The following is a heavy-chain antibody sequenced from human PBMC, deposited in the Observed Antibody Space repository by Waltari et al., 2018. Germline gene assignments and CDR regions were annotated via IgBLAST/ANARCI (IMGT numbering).Heavy chain of an antibody. V-gene: IGHV1-69*04. CDR1: GGTSSSYA. J-gene: IGHJ3*02. CDR3: ARDLGDDYIWGSYRPSAFDI. Sequence: QVQLVQSGAEVKKPGSSVKVSCKASGGTSSSYAISWVRQAPGQGLGWMGGIIPILGIANYAQKFQGRVTITADESTSTAYMELSSLRSEDTAVYYCARDLGDDYIWGSYRPSAFDIWGQGTMVTVSS. CDR2: IIPILGIA. D-gene: IGHD3-16*02.